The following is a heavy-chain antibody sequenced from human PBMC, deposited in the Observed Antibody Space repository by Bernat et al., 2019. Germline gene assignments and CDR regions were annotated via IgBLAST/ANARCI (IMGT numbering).Heavy chain of an antibody. Sequence: QVHLVESGGGVVQPGRSLTLSCAASGFTFSNYGMHWVRQAPGRRLEWVAVIWYDGSKKYYAESVEGRFIISRDNAKNTVYLQMNSLKAEDTAVYYCARYSTGCVDFWGPGTLVTGSS. CDR2: IWYDGSKK. CDR1: GFTFSNYG. D-gene: IGHD6-19*01. CDR3: ARYSTGCVDF. J-gene: IGHJ4*02. V-gene: IGHV3-33*01.